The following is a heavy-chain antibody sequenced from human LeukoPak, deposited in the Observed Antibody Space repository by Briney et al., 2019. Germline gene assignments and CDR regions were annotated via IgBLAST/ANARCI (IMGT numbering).Heavy chain of an antibody. J-gene: IGHJ4*02. Sequence: TPETLSLTCAVYGGSFSGYYWSWIRQPPGKGLEWIGEINHSGSTNYNPFLKSRVTISVDTSKNQFSLKLSSVTAADTAVYYCARGSVVFDYWGQGTLVTVSS. D-gene: IGHD2-15*01. CDR2: INHSGST. V-gene: IGHV4-34*01. CDR1: GGSFSGYY. CDR3: ARGSVVFDY.